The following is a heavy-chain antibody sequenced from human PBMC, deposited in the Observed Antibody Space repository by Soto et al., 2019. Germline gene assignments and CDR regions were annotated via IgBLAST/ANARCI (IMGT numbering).Heavy chain of an antibody. J-gene: IGHJ4*02. CDR1: GFTVSSNY. V-gene: IGHV3-53*01. Sequence: GGSLRLSCAASGFTVSSNYMSWVRQAPGKGLEWVSVIYSGGSTYYADSVKGRFTISRDNSKNTLYLQMNSLSAEDTAVYYCALRLGDPGRLYFDYWGQGTLVTVSS. CDR2: IYSGGST. CDR3: ALRLGDPGRLYFDY. D-gene: IGHD3-16*01.